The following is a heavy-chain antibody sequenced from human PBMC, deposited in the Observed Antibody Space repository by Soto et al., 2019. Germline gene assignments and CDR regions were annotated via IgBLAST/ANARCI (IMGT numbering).Heavy chain of an antibody. J-gene: IGHJ3*02. CDR2: IIPIFGTA. V-gene: IGHV1-69*01. CDR3: ARDPDYYGYDAFDI. Sequence: QVQLVQSGAEVKKPGSSVKVSCKASGGTFSSYAISWVRQAPGQGLECMGGIIPIFGTANNAQKFQGRVTITADESTSTAYMELSSLRSEDTAVYYCARDPDYYGYDAFDIWGQGTMVTVSS. D-gene: IGHD3-10*01. CDR1: GGTFSSYA.